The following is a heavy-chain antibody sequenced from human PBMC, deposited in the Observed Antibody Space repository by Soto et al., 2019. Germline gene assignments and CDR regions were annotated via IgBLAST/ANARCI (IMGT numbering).Heavy chain of an antibody. Sequence: EVQLVESGGGLVKPGGSLRLSCAASGFTFSSYSMNWVRQAPGKGLEWVSSISSSSSYIYYADSVKGRFTISRDNAKNSLYLQMNSLRAEDTAVYYCARDYGYDFWSGYYATSGWYFDLWGHGTLVTVSS. V-gene: IGHV3-21*01. CDR3: ARDYGYDFWSGYYATSGWYFDL. J-gene: IGHJ2*01. CDR1: GFTFSSYS. CDR2: ISSSSSYI. D-gene: IGHD3-3*01.